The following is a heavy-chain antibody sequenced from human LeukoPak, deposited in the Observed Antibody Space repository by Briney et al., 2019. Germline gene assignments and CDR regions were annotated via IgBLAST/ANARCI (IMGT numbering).Heavy chain of an antibody. CDR2: IRSDGST. D-gene: IGHD3-22*01. Sequence: GGSLRLSCAASGFTFSTYWMHWVRQAPGKGLVWVSRIRSDGSTNYADSVKGRFTISRDNAKNTVSLQMNSLRPEDTGVYYCARAPSEIGGYYPEYFRHWGQGTLVTVSS. J-gene: IGHJ1*01. V-gene: IGHV3-74*01. CDR3: ARAPSEIGGYYPEYFRH. CDR1: GFTFSTYW.